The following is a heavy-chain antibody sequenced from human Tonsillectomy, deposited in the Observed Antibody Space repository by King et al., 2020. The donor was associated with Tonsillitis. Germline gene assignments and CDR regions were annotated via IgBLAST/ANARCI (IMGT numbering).Heavy chain of an antibody. Sequence: VQLVESGGGVVQPGRSLRLSCAASGFTFSSYAIHWVRQAPGKGLEGVAVISYDGSNKYYADSVRGRFTISRDNSKNTLYLQMNSLRAEDTAVYYCAGEVLYYDDSSGYYSNWFDPWGQGTLVTVSS. CDR1: GFTFSSYA. CDR3: AGEVLYYDDSSGYYSNWFDP. J-gene: IGHJ5*02. V-gene: IGHV3-30-3*01. D-gene: IGHD3-22*01. CDR2: ISYDGSNK.